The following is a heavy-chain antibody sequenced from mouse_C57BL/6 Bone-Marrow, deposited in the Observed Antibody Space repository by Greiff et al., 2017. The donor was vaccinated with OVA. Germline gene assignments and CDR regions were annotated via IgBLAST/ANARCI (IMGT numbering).Heavy chain of an antibody. CDR2: IWTGGGT. CDR3: ARNGGTSDWFAY. V-gene: IGHV2-9-1*01. Sequence: VQLQESGPGLVAPSQSLSITCTVSGFSFTSYAISWVRQPTGKGLEWLGVIWTGGGTNYNSALKSRLSISKDNYKSQVFLKMNSLQTDDTDRNYCARNGGTSDWFAYWGQGTLVTVAA. D-gene: IGHD3-1*01. CDR1: GFSFTSYA. J-gene: IGHJ3*01.